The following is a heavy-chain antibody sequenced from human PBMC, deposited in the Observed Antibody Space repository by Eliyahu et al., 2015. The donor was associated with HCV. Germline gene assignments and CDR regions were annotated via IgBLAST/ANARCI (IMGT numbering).Heavy chain of an antibody. J-gene: IGHJ5*02. CDR1: GLTFSTYG. D-gene: IGHD1-26*01. CDR2: ISGNSRNV. V-gene: IGHV3-48*02. CDR3: ARELSRQGGSYYPPWFDP. Sequence: EVQLVESGGGLVQPGGSLSLSCAASGLTFSTYGMNWVRQAPGMGLEWISYISGNSRNVYYADSVKGRFTISRDNAKNSIYLQMNSLRDEDTAVYYCARELSRQGGSYYPPWFDPWGQGTLVTVSS.